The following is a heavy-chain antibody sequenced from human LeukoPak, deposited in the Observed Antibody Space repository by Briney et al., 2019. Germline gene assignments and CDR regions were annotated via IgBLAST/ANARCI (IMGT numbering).Heavy chain of an antibody. D-gene: IGHD6-19*01. CDR1: GGSFSGYY. V-gene: IGHV4-34*01. CDR2: INHSGST. Sequence: SETLSLTCAVYGGSFSGYYWSWIRQPPGKGLGWIGEINHSGSTNYNPSLKSRVTISVDTSKNQFSLKLSSVTAADTAVYYCARLQWLVRRNSGFDYWGQGTLVTVSS. CDR3: ARLQWLVRRNSGFDY. J-gene: IGHJ4*02.